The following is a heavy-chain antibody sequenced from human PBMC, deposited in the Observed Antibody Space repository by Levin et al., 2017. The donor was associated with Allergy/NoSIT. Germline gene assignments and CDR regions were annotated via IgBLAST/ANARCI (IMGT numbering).Heavy chain of an antibody. V-gene: IGHV3-23*01. CDR1: GFAFSTYA. CDR3: AKFVCSSTTCYTNY. Sequence: GGSLRLSCAAPGFAFSTYAMSWVRQAPGKGLEWVSAISDGGDSTYYADSVKGRCTISRDNSRSTLYLQMNSLRAEDTAVYYCAKFVCSSTTCYTNYWGQGTLVTVSS. J-gene: IGHJ4*02. CDR2: ISDGGDST. D-gene: IGHD2-2*02.